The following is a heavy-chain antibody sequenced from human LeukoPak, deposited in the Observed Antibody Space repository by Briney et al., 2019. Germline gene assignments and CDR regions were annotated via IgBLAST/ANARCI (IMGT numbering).Heavy chain of an antibody. D-gene: IGHD3-22*01. V-gene: IGHV4-61*01. CDR2: IYYSGST. CDR3: ARDRYYKGFGYYFDY. CDR1: GGSVSSGSYY. Sequence: KPSETLSLTCTVSGGSVSSGSYYWSWIRQPPGKGLDWIGYIYYSGSTNYNPFLKSRVTISVDTSKNQFSLKLSSVTAADTAVYYCARDRYYKGFGYYFDYWGQGTLVTVSS. J-gene: IGHJ4*02.